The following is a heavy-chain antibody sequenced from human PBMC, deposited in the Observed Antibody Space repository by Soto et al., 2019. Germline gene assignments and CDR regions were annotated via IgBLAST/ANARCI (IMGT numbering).Heavy chain of an antibody. CDR1: GGSISSSSYY. V-gene: IGHV4-39*01. Sequence: SETLSLTCTVSGGSISSSSYYWGWIRQPPGKGLEWIGTIYYSGSTYYNPSLKSRVTISVDTSKNQFSLKLSSVTAADTAVYYCARLTAGTSGYYYYYMDVRGKGTTVTVSS. D-gene: IGHD6-13*01. CDR3: ARLTAGTSGYYYYYMDV. J-gene: IGHJ6*03. CDR2: IYYSGST.